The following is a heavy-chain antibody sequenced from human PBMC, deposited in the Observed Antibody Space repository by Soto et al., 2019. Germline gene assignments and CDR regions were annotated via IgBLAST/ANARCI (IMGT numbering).Heavy chain of an antibody. CDR3: ARQPAWGPSQLGMDV. CDR2: IYPGDSDT. J-gene: IGHJ6*02. V-gene: IGHV5-51*01. Sequence: PGDSLKISCHVSGYSFTSYWVAWVRQMPGKGLEWMGIIYPGDSDTRYSPSFQGQVIMTADRSSDTAYLQWRSLRASDTAMYFCARQPAWGPSQLGMDVWGQGPAGTVSS. D-gene: IGHD7-27*01. CDR1: GYSFTSYW.